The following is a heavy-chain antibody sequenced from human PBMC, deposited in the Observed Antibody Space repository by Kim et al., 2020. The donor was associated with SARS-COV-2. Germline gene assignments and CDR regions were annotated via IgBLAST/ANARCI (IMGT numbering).Heavy chain of an antibody. Sequence: SVTGRYTISRDNAKNSLYLQMNSLRAEDTAVYYCPSLLSYYYDSSGSIDYWGQGTLVTVSS. V-gene: IGHV3-21*01. J-gene: IGHJ4*02. CDR3: PSLLSYYYDSSGSIDY. D-gene: IGHD3-22*01.